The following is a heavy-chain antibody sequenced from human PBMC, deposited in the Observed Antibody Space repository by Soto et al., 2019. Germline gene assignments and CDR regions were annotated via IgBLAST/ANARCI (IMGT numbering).Heavy chain of an antibody. J-gene: IGHJ4*02. CDR2: IKEDGSEK. V-gene: IGHV3-7*01. D-gene: IGHD3-10*01. CDR3: ARVKISPRSAG. Sequence: EVQLVESGGGLVQPGGSLRLSCVASGFTFSDHWMSWVRQAPGKGLEWVANIKEDGSEKYYVDTVKGRFTISRDNVENSLYLQMDSLRVEETAVYFCARVKISPRSAGGGKGTLVTVYS. CDR1: GFTFSDHW.